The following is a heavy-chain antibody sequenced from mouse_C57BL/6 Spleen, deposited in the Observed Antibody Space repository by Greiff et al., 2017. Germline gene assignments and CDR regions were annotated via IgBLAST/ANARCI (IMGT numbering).Heavy chain of an antibody. J-gene: IGHJ4*01. CDR1: GYTLTSYW. V-gene: IGHV1-53*01. CDR3: ARFTTYYAMDY. CDR2: INPSNGGT. Sequence: VQLQQPGTELVKPGASVKLSCKASGYTLTSYWMHWVKQRPGQGLEWIGNINPSNGGTNYNEKFKSKATLTVDKPSSTAYMQLSSLTSEDSAVYYCARFTTYYAMDYWGQGTSVTVSS. D-gene: IGHD1-1*01.